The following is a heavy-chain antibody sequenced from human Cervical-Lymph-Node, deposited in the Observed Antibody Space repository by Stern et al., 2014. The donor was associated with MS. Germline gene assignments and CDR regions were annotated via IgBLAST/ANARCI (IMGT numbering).Heavy chain of an antibody. CDR1: GYSLSGIS. CDR2: IDTENDET. Sequence: DQLVESGAEVKKPGGSVRVSCKVSGYSLSGISMHWVRQAPGKGLEWMGGIDTENDETVYAQNSQSRLTMTEDTSTDTAYMELSSLRSEDAAVYYCAGGGGTIDIWGQGTPVIVSS. V-gene: IGHV1-24*01. CDR3: AGGGGTIDI. J-gene: IGHJ3*02. D-gene: IGHD1-14*01.